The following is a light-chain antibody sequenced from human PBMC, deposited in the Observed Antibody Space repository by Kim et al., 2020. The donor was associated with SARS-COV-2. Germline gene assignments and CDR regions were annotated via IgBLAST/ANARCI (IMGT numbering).Light chain of an antibody. Sequence: QSALTQPASVSGSPGQSITISCTGTSSDVGTYSLVSWYQHHPGKAPKLIIYEVNKRPSGVSDRFSGFKSGNTASLTISGLQAEDEADYYCSSYAAPRTVVFGGGTQLTVL. V-gene: IGLV2-23*02. CDR3: SSYAAPRTVV. CDR2: EVN. J-gene: IGLJ2*01. CDR1: SSDVGTYSL.